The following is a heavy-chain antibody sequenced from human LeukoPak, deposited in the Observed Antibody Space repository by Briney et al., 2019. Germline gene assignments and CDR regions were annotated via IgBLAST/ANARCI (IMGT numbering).Heavy chain of an antibody. Sequence: ERSLRLSCAASGFTFRHYAVHWVRQAPGRGLEWVAVLSFDGAHKYYAESVRGRFTISKDNSNNTLFLQMDSLRLEDTALYYCVRARAGGLDYWGQRTLVTASS. CDR1: GFTFRHYA. CDR3: VRARAGGLDY. CDR2: LSFDGAHK. D-gene: IGHD3-16*01. J-gene: IGHJ4*02. V-gene: IGHV3-30*04.